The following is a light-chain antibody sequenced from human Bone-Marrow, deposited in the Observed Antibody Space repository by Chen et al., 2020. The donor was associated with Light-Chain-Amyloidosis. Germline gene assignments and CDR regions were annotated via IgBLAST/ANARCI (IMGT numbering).Light chain of an antibody. CDR3: SSYTITNTLV. V-gene: IGLV2-14*01. J-gene: IGLJ1*01. CDR1: SSDVGGDNH. Sequence: QSALTQTASVSGYPGQSITIPCTGTSSDVGGDNHVSWYQQHPDKATKLMIYEVTNRPSGVPDRFSGSKSDNTASLTISGLQTEDEADYFCSSYTITNTLVFGSGTRVTVL. CDR2: EVT.